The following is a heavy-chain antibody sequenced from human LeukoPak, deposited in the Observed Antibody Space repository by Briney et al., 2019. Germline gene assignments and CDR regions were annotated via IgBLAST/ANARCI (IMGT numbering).Heavy chain of an antibody. CDR2: INPNSGGT. V-gene: IGHV1-2*02. D-gene: IGHD3-10*01. J-gene: IGHJ6*03. CDR3: ARHYYGSGLYYMDV. CDR1: GYTFTGYY. Sequence: ASVKVSCKASGYTFTGYYMHWVRQAPGQGLEWMGWINPNSGGTNYAQKFQGRVTMTRDTSISTAYMELSRLRSDDTAVYYCARHYYGSGLYYMDVWGKGTTVTVSS.